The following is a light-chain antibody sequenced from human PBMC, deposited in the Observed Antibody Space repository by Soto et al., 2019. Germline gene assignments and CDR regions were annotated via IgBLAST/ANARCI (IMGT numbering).Light chain of an antibody. Sequence: EIVLTQSPGTLSLSPGERATLSCRASQSVSSSYLAWYQQKPGQAPRLLIYGASSRATGIPDRFSGSWSGTDFTLTIRRLEPEDFAVYYCHQYDSSPLTFGGGTKVEIK. V-gene: IGKV3-20*01. CDR2: GAS. J-gene: IGKJ4*01. CDR1: QSVSSSY. CDR3: HQYDSSPLT.